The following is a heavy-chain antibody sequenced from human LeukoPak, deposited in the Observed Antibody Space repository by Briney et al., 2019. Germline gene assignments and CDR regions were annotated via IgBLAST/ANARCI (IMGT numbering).Heavy chain of an antibody. J-gene: IGHJ5*02. V-gene: IGHV1-46*01. D-gene: IGHD1-26*01. CDR3: ATDLGVPPHSFDP. Sequence: ASVKVSCRASGYTFTSYYMHWVRQAPGQGLEWMGIINPSGGSTSYAQKFQGRVTMTRDMSTSTVYMEQSSLRSEDTAVYYGATDLGVPPHSFDPWGQGTLVTVSS. CDR1: GYTFTSYY. CDR2: INPSGGST.